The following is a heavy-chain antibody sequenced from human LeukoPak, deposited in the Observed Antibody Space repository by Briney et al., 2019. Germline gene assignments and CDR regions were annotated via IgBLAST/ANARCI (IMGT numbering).Heavy chain of an antibody. CDR1: GFTVSSNY. CDR2: INSSAGT. CDR3: ATLPYDSSGYYPVSYYGMDV. D-gene: IGHD3-22*01. J-gene: IGHJ6*02. V-gene: IGHV3-53*01. Sequence: GGSLRLSCAASGFTVSSNYMSWVRQAPGKGLEWVSLINSSAGTYYADSVKGRFTISRDNSKNTLYLQMNSLRAEGTAVYYCATLPYDSSGYYPVSYYGMDVWGQGTTVTVSS.